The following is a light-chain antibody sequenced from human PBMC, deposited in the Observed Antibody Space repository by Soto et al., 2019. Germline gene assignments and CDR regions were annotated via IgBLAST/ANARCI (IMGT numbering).Light chain of an antibody. J-gene: IGLJ1*01. CDR2: DVY. CDR3: TSYTFINTYV. CDR1: SSDVGAYNY. Sequence: QSALTQPASVSGSPGQSITISCTGTSSDVGAYNYVSWYQQHPGKVPKLIIYDVYNRPSGVSTRFSGSKSGNTASLTTSGLQTEDEADYYCTSYTFINTYVFGTGTKVTVL. V-gene: IGLV2-14*03.